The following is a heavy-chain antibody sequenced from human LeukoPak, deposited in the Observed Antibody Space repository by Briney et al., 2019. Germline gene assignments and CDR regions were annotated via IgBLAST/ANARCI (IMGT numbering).Heavy chain of an antibody. Sequence: GASVKVSCKASGGTFSSYAISLVRQAPGQGLEWMGRIIPIFGTANYAQKFQGRVTITTDESTSTAYMELSSLRSEDTAVYYCARGRDRNEPGDDAFDIWGQGTMVTVSS. CDR2: IIPIFGTA. J-gene: IGHJ3*02. D-gene: IGHD1-14*01. CDR1: GGTFSSYA. CDR3: ARGRDRNEPGDDAFDI. V-gene: IGHV1-69*05.